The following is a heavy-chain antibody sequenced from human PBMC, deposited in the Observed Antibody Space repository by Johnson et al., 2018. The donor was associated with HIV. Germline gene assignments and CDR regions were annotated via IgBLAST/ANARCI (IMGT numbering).Heavy chain of an antibody. CDR2: IWYDGSNK. J-gene: IGHJ3*02. V-gene: IGHV3-33*06. Sequence: QVQLVESGGGVVQPGRSLRLSCAASGLTFSSYGMHWVRQAPGKGLEWVAVIWYDGSNKFYADSVRGRFTISRDNSKNSLYLQMNSLRAEDTAVYYCAKGLLGQWLVQDAFDIWGQGTMVTVSS. CDR1: GLTFSSYG. CDR3: AKGLLGQWLVQDAFDI. D-gene: IGHD6-19*01.